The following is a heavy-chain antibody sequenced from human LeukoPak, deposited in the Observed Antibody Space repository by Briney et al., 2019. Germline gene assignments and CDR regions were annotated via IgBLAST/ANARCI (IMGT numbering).Heavy chain of an antibody. CDR1: GFTFSSYG. CDR2: IRYDGSNK. D-gene: IGHD1-7*01. V-gene: IGHV3-30*02. CDR3: AKGAGAQKLPLPYYYYYKDV. Sequence: GGSLRLSSAASGFTFSSYGMHWVRQAPDKVLGWVAFIRYDGSNKYYADSVKGRFTIYRDNSKNTLYLQMNSLRAEDTAVYYCAKGAGAQKLPLPYYYYYKDVWGKGTTVAISS. J-gene: IGHJ6*03.